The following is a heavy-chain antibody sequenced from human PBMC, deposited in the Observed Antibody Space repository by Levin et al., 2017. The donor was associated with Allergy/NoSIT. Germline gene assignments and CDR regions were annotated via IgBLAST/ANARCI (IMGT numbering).Heavy chain of an antibody. J-gene: IGHJ6*03. CDR3: ARVSYYGSGSYYNVDYYYYMDV. D-gene: IGHD3-10*01. CDR1: GGSISSGDYY. Sequence: SETLSLTCTVSGGSISSGDYYWSWIRQPPGKGLEWIGYIYYSGSTYYNPSLKSRVTISVDTSKNQFSLKLSSVTAADTAVYYCARVSYYGSGSYYNVDYYYYMDVWGKGTTVTVSS. V-gene: IGHV4-30-4*01. CDR2: IYYSGST.